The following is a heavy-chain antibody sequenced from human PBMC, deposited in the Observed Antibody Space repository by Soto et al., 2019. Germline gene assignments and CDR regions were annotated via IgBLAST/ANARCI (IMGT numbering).Heavy chain of an antibody. CDR2: MDQDGSET. V-gene: IGHV3-7*01. D-gene: IGHD3-16*01. CDR1: GFTFSTYW. Sequence: EVQLVESGGGLVQPGGSLRLSCAASGFTFSTYWMTWVRQPPGKGLEWVANMDQDGSETYYVDSVRGRSTVSRDNAKNSLYLQMNSLRVEDTAVYYCVCGGNFFIYWGQGTLVTVSP. J-gene: IGHJ4*02. CDR3: VCGGNFFIY.